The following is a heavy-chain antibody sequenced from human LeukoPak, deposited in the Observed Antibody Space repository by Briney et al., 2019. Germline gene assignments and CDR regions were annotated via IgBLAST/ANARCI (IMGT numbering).Heavy chain of an antibody. D-gene: IGHD4-23*01. CDR1: GFTFSSYS. V-gene: IGHV3-21*01. CDR2: ISSSSSYI. Sequence: GGSLRLSCAASGFTFSSYSMNWVRQAPGKGLEGVSSISSSSSYIYYADSVKGRFTISRDNAKNSLYLQMNSLRAEDTAVYYCAREPLRWTYMDVWGKGTTVTVSS. J-gene: IGHJ6*03. CDR3: AREPLRWTYMDV.